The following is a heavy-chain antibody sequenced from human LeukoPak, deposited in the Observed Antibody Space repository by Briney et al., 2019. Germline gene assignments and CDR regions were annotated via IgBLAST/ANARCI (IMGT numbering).Heavy chain of an antibody. Sequence: SQTLSLTCAISGDSVSSNSAAWNWIRQSPSRGLEWLGRTYYRSKWISDYAVSVRSRMTINADTSKNQFSLQVNSVTPEDTAVYYCARKGTVTTPFDYWARESWSPSPQ. CDR2: TYYRSKWIS. D-gene: IGHD1/OR15-1a*01. CDR3: ARKGTVTTPFDY. V-gene: IGHV6-1*01. J-gene: IGHJ4*02. CDR1: GDSVSSNSAA.